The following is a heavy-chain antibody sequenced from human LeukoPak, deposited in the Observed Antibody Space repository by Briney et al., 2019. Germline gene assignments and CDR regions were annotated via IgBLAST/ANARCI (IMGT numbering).Heavy chain of an antibody. CDR1: GFTFSSYS. CDR2: ISSSSSYI. D-gene: IGHD5-12*01. J-gene: IGHJ4*02. V-gene: IGHV3-21*01. CDR3: ARSRDGYYFDY. Sequence: GGSLRLSCAASGFTFSSYSMNWVRQAPGKGLEWVSSISSSSSYIYYADSVKSRFTISRDNAKNSLYLQMNSLRAEDTAVYYCARSRDGYYFDYWGQGTLVTVSS.